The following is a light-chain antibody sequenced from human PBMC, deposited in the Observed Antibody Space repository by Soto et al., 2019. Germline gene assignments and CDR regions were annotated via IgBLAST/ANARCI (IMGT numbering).Light chain of an antibody. Sequence: EIEMTQSPATLSVSPGERATLSCRASQSVSSNLAWYQQKPGQAPRLLIYGASTRATGIPARFSCSGSGTEFALTISIRQSEDFAVYSCQRYNYRSYGTFGQGTKVDIK. CDR3: QRYNYRSYGT. CDR2: GAS. CDR1: QSVSSN. J-gene: IGKJ1*01. V-gene: IGKV3-15*01.